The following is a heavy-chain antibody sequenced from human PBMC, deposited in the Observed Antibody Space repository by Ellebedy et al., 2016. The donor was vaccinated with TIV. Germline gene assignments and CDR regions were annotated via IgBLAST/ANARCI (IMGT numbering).Heavy chain of an antibody. J-gene: IGHJ4*02. Sequence: PGGSLRLSCAAFGFSFSSYSMNWVRQAPGKGLEWVSGFSDIAYYADSVKARFTIARDNSRNTLYLQMNALRVEDTAVYYCAKRPIGSGWLYYFDYWGQGTLVTVSS. D-gene: IGHD6-19*01. CDR1: GFSFSSYS. CDR2: FSDIA. V-gene: IGHV3-23*01. CDR3: AKRPIGSGWLYYFDY.